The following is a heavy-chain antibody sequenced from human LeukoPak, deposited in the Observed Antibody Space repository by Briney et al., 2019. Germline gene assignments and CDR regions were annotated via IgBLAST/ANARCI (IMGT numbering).Heavy chain of an antibody. CDR3: ARGLLDTRGWYHFDD. V-gene: IGHV4-61*02. CDR1: GGSINNNNYF. CDR2: IYTSGNA. D-gene: IGHD6-19*01. Sequence: SETLSLTCTVSGGSINNNNYFWSWIRQPAGKGLEWIGRIYTSGNANYNPSLNSRVAMSLDTSKNQFSLQLTSVTATDTGIYYCARGLLDTRGWYHFDDWGQGALVTVSS. J-gene: IGHJ4*02.